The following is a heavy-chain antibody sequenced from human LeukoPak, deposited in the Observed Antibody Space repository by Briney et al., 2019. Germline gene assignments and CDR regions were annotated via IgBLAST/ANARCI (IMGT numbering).Heavy chain of an antibody. CDR1: GFTFSDYA. CDR3: AKGGDGYNYYFDY. Sequence: GGSLRLSCAASGFTFSDYAMSWVRQAPGKGLEWVSGISGSGGSIRYADSVKGRFIISRDNSKNTLYLQMNSLRAEDTAVYYCAKGGDGYNYYFDYWGQETLVTVSS. CDR2: ISGSGGSI. D-gene: IGHD5-24*01. V-gene: IGHV3-23*01. J-gene: IGHJ4*02.